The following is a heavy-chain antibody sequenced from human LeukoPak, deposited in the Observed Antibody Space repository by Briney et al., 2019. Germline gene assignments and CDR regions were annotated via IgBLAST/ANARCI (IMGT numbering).Heavy chain of an antibody. V-gene: IGHV4-34*12. Sequence: PSETLSLTCAVYGGSFSGYYWSWIRQPPGKGLEWIGEIIHSGSTNYNPSLKSRVTISVDTSKNQFSLKLSSVTAADAAVYYCARVPLDPGVAAAGTAFDIWGQGTMVTVSS. J-gene: IGHJ3*02. CDR3: ARVPLDPGVAAAGTAFDI. D-gene: IGHD6-13*01. CDR2: IIHSGST. CDR1: GGSFSGYY.